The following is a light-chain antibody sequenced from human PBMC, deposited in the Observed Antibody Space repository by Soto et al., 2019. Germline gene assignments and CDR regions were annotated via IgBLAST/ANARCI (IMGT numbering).Light chain of an antibody. Sequence: QSALTQPPSASGTPGQRVTISCSGSGSNIGSNSVNWYQQLPGRAPKLLIYTNNQRRSGVPDRFSGSKSGTSASLVIGGLQSEDKAHYYCATWDDNLNAYVFGTGTKVTVL. CDR1: GSNIGSNS. V-gene: IGLV1-44*01. CDR3: ATWDDNLNAYV. J-gene: IGLJ1*01. CDR2: TNN.